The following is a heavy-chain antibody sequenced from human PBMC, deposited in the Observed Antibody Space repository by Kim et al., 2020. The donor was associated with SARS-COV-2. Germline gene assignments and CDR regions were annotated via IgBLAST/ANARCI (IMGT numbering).Heavy chain of an antibody. V-gene: IGHV3-48*02. CDR3: AREKGPSDQ. CDR2: ISSSSDTI. J-gene: IGHJ4*02. CDR1: GFTFSSYS. Sequence: GGSLRLSCAASGFTFSSYSMNWVRQAPGKGLQWVSYISSSSDTIYYADSVKGRFTISRDNAKNSLYLQMNSLRDDDTAVYYCAREKGPSDQWGQGTLVTVSS.